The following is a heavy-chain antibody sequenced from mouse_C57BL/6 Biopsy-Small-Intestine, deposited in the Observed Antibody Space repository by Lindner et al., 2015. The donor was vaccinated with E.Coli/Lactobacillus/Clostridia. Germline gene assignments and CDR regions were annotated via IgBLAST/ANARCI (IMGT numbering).Heavy chain of an antibody. D-gene: IGHD2-3*01. J-gene: IGHJ2*01. V-gene: IGHV1-9*01. CDR3: AREGDYDVDVVDY. CDR2: ILPGSTGS. Sequence: VQLQESGAEVMKPGASVKLSCKATGYTFTGYWIEWVKQRPGHGLEWIGEILPGSTGSKYNERFKGKATFTADTSSNTAYMQVSSLTTEDSAIYYCAREGDYDVDVVDYWGQGTTLTVSP. CDR1: GYTFTGYW.